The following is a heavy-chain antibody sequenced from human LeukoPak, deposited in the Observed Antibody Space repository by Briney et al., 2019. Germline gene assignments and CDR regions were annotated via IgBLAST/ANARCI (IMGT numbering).Heavy chain of an antibody. CDR1: GFTFSSYS. CDR2: ISSSSSYI. V-gene: IGHV3-21*01. Sequence: GGSLRLSCAASGFTFSSYSMNWVRQDPGKGLEWVSSISSSSSYIYYADSVKGRFTISRDNAKNSLYLQMNSLRAEDTAVYYCARDSPSSSWDLDYWGQGTLVTVSS. CDR3: ARDSPSSSWDLDY. J-gene: IGHJ4*02. D-gene: IGHD6-13*01.